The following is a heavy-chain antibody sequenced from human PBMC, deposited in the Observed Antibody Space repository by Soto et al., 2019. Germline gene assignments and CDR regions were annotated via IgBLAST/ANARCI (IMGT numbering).Heavy chain of an antibody. D-gene: IGHD5-12*01. V-gene: IGHV1-8*01. CDR3: ARVESCGYDYSLDY. CDR2: MNPNSGNT. J-gene: IGHJ4*02. Sequence: ASVKVSCKASGYTFTSYDINWVRQATGQGLEWMGWMNPNSGNTGYAQKFQGRVTMTRNTSISTAYMELSSLRSEDTAVYYCARVESCGYDYSLDYWGQGTLVTVSS. CDR1: GYTFTSYD.